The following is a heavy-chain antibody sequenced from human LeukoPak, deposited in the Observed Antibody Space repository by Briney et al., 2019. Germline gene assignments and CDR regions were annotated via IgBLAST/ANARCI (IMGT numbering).Heavy chain of an antibody. D-gene: IGHD2-15*01. CDR3: ARGGGGYCSGGSCSRKRYYYYMDV. J-gene: IGHJ6*03. CDR1: GGSISSYY. CDR2: IYYSGST. V-gene: IGHV4-59*01. Sequence: PSETLSLTCTASGGSISSYYWSWIRQPPGKGLEWIGYIYYSGSTNYNPSLKSRVTISVDTSKNQFSLKLSSVTAADTAVYYCARGGGGYCSGGSCSRKRYYYYMDVWGKGTTVTVSS.